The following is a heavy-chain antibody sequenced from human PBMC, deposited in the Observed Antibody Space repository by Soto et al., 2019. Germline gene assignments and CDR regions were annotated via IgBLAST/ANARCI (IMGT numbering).Heavy chain of an antibody. V-gene: IGHV3-23*01. CDR3: ARSTTGTFDY. D-gene: IGHD1-1*01. Sequence: PGGSLRLSCAASGFTFSSYAMSWVRQAPGKGLVWVSAISGSGGSTNYADSVKGRFTISRDNAKNTLSLQMNSLRAEDTAVYYCARSTTGTFDYWGQGTLVTVSS. CDR1: GFTFSSYA. CDR2: ISGSGGST. J-gene: IGHJ4*02.